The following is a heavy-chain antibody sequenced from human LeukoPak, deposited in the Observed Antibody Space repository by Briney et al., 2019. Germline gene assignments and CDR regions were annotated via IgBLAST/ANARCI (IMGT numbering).Heavy chain of an antibody. CDR3: ARSRTSFGVVIMGAFDI. J-gene: IGHJ3*02. D-gene: IGHD3-3*01. CDR2: ISDRGVST. Sequence: PGGSLRLSCAASGFTFSTYAMSWDRQAPGKGLEWVSAISDRGVSTYYADSVKGRFTISRDNSKNTLYLQMNSLRVEDTAVYYCARSRTSFGVVIMGAFDIWGQGTMVTVSS. CDR1: GFTFSTYA. V-gene: IGHV3-23*01.